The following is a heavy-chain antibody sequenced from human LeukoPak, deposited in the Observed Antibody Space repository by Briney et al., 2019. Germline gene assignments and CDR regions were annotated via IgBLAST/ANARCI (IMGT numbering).Heavy chain of an antibody. V-gene: IGHV3-30*03. J-gene: IGHJ4*02. Sequence: GGSLRLSCAASEFTFSTYGMHWVRQAPGKGLEWVAVISYDGSYKLYADSVKGRFTISRDNSKSTLYLQMNSLRAEDTAVYYCARTGSWPYYFDYWGQGTLVTVSS. D-gene: IGHD6-13*01. CDR2: ISYDGSYK. CDR3: ARTGSWPYYFDY. CDR1: EFTFSTYG.